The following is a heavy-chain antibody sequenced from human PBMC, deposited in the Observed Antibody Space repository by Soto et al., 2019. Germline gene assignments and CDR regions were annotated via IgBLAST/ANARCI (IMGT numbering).Heavy chain of an antibody. J-gene: IGHJ6*02. CDR3: ARTPPAAAGYYYYYGMDV. Sequence: QVQLVQSGAEVKKPGASVKVSCKASGYTFTSYDINWVRQATGQGLEWMGWMNPNSGNTGYAQKFQGRVTMTRNTPNSTAYMELSSLRSEDTAVYYCARTPPAAAGYYYYYGMDVWGQGTTVTVSS. CDR2: MNPNSGNT. D-gene: IGHD6-13*01. CDR1: GYTFTSYD. V-gene: IGHV1-8*01.